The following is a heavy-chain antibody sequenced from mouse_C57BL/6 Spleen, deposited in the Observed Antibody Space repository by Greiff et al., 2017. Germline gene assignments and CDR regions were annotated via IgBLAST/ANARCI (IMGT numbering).Heavy chain of an antibody. CDR3: ARSGDYDDGPFDY. CDR2: IYPSDSET. V-gene: IGHV1-61*01. CDR1: GYTFTSYW. D-gene: IGHD2-4*01. Sequence: QVQLQQPGAELVRPGSSVKLSCKASGYTFTSYWMDWVKQRPGQGLEWIGNIYPSDSETHYNQKFKNKATLTVDKSSSTAYRQISSLTSEDSAVYYCARSGDYDDGPFDYWGQGTTLTVSS. J-gene: IGHJ2*01.